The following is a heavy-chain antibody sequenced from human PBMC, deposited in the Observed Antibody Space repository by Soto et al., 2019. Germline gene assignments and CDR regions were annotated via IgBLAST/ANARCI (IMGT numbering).Heavy chain of an antibody. D-gene: IGHD2-2*02. V-gene: IGHV3-23*01. Sequence: GGSLRLSCAISGFSVSSNYLSWVRQAPGKGLEWVSAISGSGGSTYYADSVKGRFTISRDNSKNTLYLQMNSLRAEDTAVYYCAKGYCSSTSCYTGNWFDPWGQGTLVTVSS. CDR1: GFSVSSNY. CDR3: AKGYCSSTSCYTGNWFDP. CDR2: ISGSGGST. J-gene: IGHJ5*02.